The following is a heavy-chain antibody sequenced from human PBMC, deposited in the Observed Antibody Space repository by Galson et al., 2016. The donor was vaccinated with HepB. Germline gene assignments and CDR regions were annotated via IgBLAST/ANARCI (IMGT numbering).Heavy chain of an antibody. J-gene: IGHJ3*01. D-gene: IGHD3/OR15-3a*01. V-gene: IGHV4-39*01. CDR2: IYYSTTT. Sequence: ATLSPTCTVSGGSISSCFYYWAWIRQPPGKGLEWIGNIYYSTTTYYNPHLESRITIAVDTAKNQFSLSLDFVTAADAALYTCARQDKAGLVNFWGQGTMVIVSS. CDR1: GGSISSCFYY. CDR3: ARQDKAGLVNF.